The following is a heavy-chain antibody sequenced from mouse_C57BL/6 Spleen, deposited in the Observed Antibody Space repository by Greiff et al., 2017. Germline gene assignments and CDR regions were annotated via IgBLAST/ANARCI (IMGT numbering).Heavy chain of an antibody. Sequence: EVQLQQSGPVLVKPGASVKMSCKASGYTFTDYYMNWVKQSHGKSLEWIGVINPYNGGTSYNQKFTGKATLTVDKSSCTAYMELNSLTSEDSAVYYCARSPTTNYAMDYWGQGTSVTVSS. J-gene: IGHJ4*01. D-gene: IGHD1-1*01. CDR2: INPYNGGT. CDR1: GYTFTDYY. CDR3: ARSPTTNYAMDY. V-gene: IGHV1-19*01.